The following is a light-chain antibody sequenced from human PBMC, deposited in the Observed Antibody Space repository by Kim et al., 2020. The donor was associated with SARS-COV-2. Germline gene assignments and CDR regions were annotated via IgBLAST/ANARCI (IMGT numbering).Light chain of an antibody. CDR2: KAS. J-gene: IGKJ1*01. Sequence: DIQMTQSPSTLSASVGDRVTITCRASQSISNGLAWYQQKPGKAPKLLIYKASTLESGVPSRFSGSGSGTEFTLTISSLQPDDFATYYCQQYNSYSWTFGQGTKVDIK. V-gene: IGKV1-5*03. CDR1: QSISNG. CDR3: QQYNSYSWT.